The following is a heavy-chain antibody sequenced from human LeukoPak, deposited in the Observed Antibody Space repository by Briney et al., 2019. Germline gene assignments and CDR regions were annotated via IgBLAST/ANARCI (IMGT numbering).Heavy chain of an antibody. Sequence: GGSLRLSCAASGFTFSSSAMSWVRQVPGKGLEWVSGISASGGSTYYADSVKGRFTISRDNSKNTLYLQMNSLRAEDTAVYYCAKDGYYYDSSGYYSDYWGQGTLVTVSS. CDR1: GFTFSSSA. CDR3: AKDGYYYDSSGYYSDY. D-gene: IGHD3-22*01. CDR2: ISASGGST. V-gene: IGHV3-23*01. J-gene: IGHJ4*02.